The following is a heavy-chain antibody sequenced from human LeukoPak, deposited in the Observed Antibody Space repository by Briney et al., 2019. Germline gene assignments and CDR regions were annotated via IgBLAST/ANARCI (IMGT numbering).Heavy chain of an antibody. CDR2: ISAYNGNT. D-gene: IGHD6-13*01. J-gene: IGHJ6*03. CDR1: GYTFTSYG. Sequence: GASVKVSCKASGYTFTSYGISWVRQAPGQGLAWMGWISAYNGNTNYAQKLQGRVTMTTDTSTSTAYMELRSLRSDDTAVYYCASNFGYTGYYYYYMDVWGIGTTVTVSS. CDR3: ASNFGYTGYYYYYMDV. V-gene: IGHV1-18*01.